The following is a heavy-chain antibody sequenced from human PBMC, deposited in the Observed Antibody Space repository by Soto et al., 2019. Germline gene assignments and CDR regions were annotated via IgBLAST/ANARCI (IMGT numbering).Heavy chain of an antibody. D-gene: IGHD2-15*01. CDR3: ARQGDCSGGSCYSDWFDP. Sequence: GESLKISCKGSGYSFTSYWIGWVRQMPGKGLERMRIIYPGDSDTRYSPSFQGQVTISADKSISTAYLQWSSLKASDTAMYYCARQGDCSGGSCYSDWFDPWGQGTLVTVSS. CDR1: GYSFTSYW. V-gene: IGHV5-51*01. CDR2: IYPGDSDT. J-gene: IGHJ5*02.